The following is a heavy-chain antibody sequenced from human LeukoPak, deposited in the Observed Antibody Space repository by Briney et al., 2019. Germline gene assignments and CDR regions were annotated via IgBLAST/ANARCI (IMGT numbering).Heavy chain of an antibody. CDR2: ISPSGTTT. D-gene: IGHD6-19*01. Sequence: GGSLRLSCIASGFAFSSNAMSWVRQAPGRGLQWVSAISPSGTTTYYTDSVKGRFTISRDISTNTLYLQMNSLRAEDTALYYCAKDRLRSGWAFDYLGQGTLVTVSS. V-gene: IGHV3-23*01. CDR1: GFAFSSNA. J-gene: IGHJ4*02. CDR3: AKDRLRSGWAFDY.